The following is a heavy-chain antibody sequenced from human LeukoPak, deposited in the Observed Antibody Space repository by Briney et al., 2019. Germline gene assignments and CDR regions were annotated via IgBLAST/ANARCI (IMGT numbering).Heavy chain of an antibody. Sequence: PSETLSLTCAVSGGSISSGGYSWSWIRQPPGKGLEWIGYIYHSGSTYYSPSLKSRVTISLDRSKNQFSLRLSSVTAADTAVYYCARYYYDSSGYNFDYWGQGTLVTVSS. CDR2: IYHSGST. CDR3: ARYYYDSSGYNFDY. J-gene: IGHJ4*02. CDR1: GGSISSGGYS. D-gene: IGHD3-22*01. V-gene: IGHV4-30-2*01.